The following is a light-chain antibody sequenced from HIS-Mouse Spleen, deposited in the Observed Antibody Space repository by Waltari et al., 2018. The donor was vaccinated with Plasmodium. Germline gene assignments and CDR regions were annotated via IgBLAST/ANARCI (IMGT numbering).Light chain of an antibody. CDR3: QQYNNWSFT. V-gene: IGKV3-15*01. J-gene: IGKJ3*01. CDR1: QSVSSN. CDR2: GAS. Sequence: EIVMTQSPATLSVSPGERATLSCRASQSVSSNLAWYQQKPGQAPRLLIYGASTRATSIPARFSGSGSRTEFTLTISSLQSEDFAVYYCQQYNNWSFTFGPGTKVDIK.